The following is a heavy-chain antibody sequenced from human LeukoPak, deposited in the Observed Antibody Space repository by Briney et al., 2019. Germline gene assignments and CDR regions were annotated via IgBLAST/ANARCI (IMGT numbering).Heavy chain of an antibody. V-gene: IGHV3-21*01. CDR1: GFTFSSYS. CDR2: ISSSSSYI. D-gene: IGHD4-17*01. J-gene: IGHJ4*02. Sequence: PGGSLRLSCAASGFTFSSYSMNWVRQAPGKGLEWVSSISSSSSYIYYADSVKGRFTISRDNAKNSLYLQMNSLRAEDTAVYYCARVYNYGDYALFYWGQGTLVTVSS. CDR3: ARVYNYGDYALFY.